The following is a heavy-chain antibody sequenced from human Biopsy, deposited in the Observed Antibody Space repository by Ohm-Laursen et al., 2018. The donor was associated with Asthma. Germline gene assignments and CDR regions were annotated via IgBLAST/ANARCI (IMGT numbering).Heavy chain of an antibody. V-gene: IGHV1-69*01. J-gene: IGHJ4*02. CDR3: ARKAGSCISRTCYSLDF. CDR1: GGTFNTYV. Sequence: GSSVKGSCKSLGGTFNTYVIGWVRQAPGQGLEWMGGINSVFGTTTYPQKFQDRVTITADDSTSTAYMELSSLRSEDTAVYYCARKAGSCISRTCYSLDFWGQGTLVTVSS. CDR2: INSVFGTT. D-gene: IGHD2-2*01.